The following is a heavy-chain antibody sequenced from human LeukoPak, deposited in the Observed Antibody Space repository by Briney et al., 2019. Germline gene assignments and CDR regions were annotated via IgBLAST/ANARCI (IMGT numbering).Heavy chain of an antibody. CDR2: INHSGST. CDR3: ARNSRRAWGSGLSC. V-gene: IGHV4-34*01. J-gene: IGHJ4*02. D-gene: IGHD6-25*01. CDR1: GGSFSGYY. Sequence: SETLSLTCAVYGGSFSGYYWSWIRQPPGKGLEWIGEINHSGSTNYNPSLKSRVTISVDTSKNQFSLKLSSVTAADTAVYYCARNSRRAWGSGLSCWGQGTLVTVSS.